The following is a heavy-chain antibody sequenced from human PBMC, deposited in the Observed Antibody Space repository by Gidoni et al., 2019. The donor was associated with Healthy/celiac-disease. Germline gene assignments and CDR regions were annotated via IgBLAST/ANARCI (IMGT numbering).Heavy chain of an antibody. CDR2: INHSGSP. V-gene: IGHV4-34*01. CDR3: ARRGIDYVWGSYRPSGTNWFDP. J-gene: IGHJ5*02. D-gene: IGHD3-16*02. CDR1: GGSFSGYS. Sequence: QVQLQQWGAGLLKPSETLSLTCAVYGGSFSGYSWSWIRQPPGQGLEWIGEINHSGSPNYNPSLKSRVTISVDTSKNQFSLKLSSVTAADTAVYYCARRGIDYVWGSYRPSGTNWFDPWGQGTLVTVSS.